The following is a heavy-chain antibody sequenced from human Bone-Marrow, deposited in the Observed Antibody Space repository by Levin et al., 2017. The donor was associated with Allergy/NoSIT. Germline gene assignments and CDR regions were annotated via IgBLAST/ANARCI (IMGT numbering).Heavy chain of an antibody. CDR3: ARQVCSGGSCYRY. CDR2: IYYSGST. D-gene: IGHD2-15*01. Sequence: NPSETLSLTCTVSGGSISSSSYYWGWIRQPPGKGLEWIGSIYYSGSTYYNPSLKSRVTISVDTSKNQFSLKLSSVTAADTAVYYCARQVCSGGSCYRYWGQGTLVTVSS. V-gene: IGHV4-39*01. J-gene: IGHJ4*02. CDR1: GGSISSSSYY.